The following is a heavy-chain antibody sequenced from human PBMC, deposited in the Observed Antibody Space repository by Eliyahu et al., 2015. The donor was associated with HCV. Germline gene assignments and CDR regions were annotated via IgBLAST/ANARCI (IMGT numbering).Heavy chain of an antibody. D-gene: IGHD4-23*01. J-gene: IGHJ4*02. CDR2: INQDGSEK. V-gene: IGHV3-7*03. Sequence: EVQLVESGGGLVQPGGSLRXSCAAXGFTLSTYWMSWVRQTXGKGLEWVANINQDGSEKYYVDSVKGRFTISRDNAKNSLYLQMNSLRAEDTAVYYCVRATVDWGQGTLVTVSS. CDR3: VRATVD. CDR1: GFTLSTYW.